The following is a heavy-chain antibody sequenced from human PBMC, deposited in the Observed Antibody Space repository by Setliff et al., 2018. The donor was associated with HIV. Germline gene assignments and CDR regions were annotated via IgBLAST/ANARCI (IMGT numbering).Heavy chain of an antibody. D-gene: IGHD5-18*01. J-gene: IGHJ5*02. CDR1: GGSINRSGYY. CDR2: IYYSGSV. CDR3: ARRGHRSIYDPYQYNYFDP. Sequence: SETLSLTCTVSGGSINRSGYYWGWIRQPPGKGLEWIGSIYYSGSVYYNPSLESRVTMSVDTSKNQFSLKLSSVTAADTAVYYCARRGHRSIYDPYQYNYFDPWGQGTLVTVSS. V-gene: IGHV4-39*01.